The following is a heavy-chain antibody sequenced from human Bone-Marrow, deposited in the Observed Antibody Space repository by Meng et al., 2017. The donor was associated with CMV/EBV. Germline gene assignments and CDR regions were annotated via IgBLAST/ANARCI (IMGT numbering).Heavy chain of an antibody. D-gene: IGHD3-3*01. V-gene: IGHV3-21*01. CDR3: ARGPDFWSGYYVPPFDP. J-gene: IGHJ5*02. CDR2: ISSSSSYI. Sequence: GESLKISCAASGFTFTTFWMTWVRQAPGKGLEWVSSISSSSSYIYYADSVKGRFTISRDNAKNSLYLQMDSLRAEDTAVYYCARGPDFWSGYYVPPFDPWGQGTLVTVFS. CDR1: GFTFTTFW.